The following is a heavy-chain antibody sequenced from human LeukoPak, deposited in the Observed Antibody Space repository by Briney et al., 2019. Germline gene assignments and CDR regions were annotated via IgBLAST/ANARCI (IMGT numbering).Heavy chain of an antibody. J-gene: IGHJ6*02. CDR2: IRSKANSYAT. CDR1: GFTFSGSA. D-gene: IGHD3-10*01. V-gene: IGHV3-73*01. CDR3: TRRNAITMVRGVIIRPGDYYGMDV. Sequence: GGSLRLSCAASGFTFSGSAMHWVRQASGKGLEWVGRIRSKANSYATAYAASVKGRFTISRDDSKNTAYLQMNSLKTEDTAVYYCTRRNAITMVRGVIIRPGDYYGMDVWGQGTTVTVSS.